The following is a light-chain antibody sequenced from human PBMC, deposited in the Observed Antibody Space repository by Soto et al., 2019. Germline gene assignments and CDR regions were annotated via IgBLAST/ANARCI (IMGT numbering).Light chain of an antibody. J-gene: IGLJ3*02. Sequence: QTVVTQEPSFSVSPGGTVTLTCGLTSGSVSSSLYPSWYQQTPGQAPRTLIYGTNTRSSGVPDRFSGSILGNKAALTITGAQADDESDYYCVLYMGSGIWVFGGGTQLTVL. CDR2: GTN. V-gene: IGLV8-61*01. CDR1: SGSVSSSLY. CDR3: VLYMGSGIWV.